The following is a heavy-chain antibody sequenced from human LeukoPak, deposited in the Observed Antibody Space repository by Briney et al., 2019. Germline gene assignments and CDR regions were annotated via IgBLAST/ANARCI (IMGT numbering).Heavy chain of an antibody. D-gene: IGHD2-2*01. CDR1: GFTFSSYA. V-gene: IGHV3-23*01. Sequence: GGSLRLSCAASGFTFSSYAMSWVRQAPGRGLEWVSAISGSGDSTYFTDSVKGRFTISRANSKNSLYLQMNSLRAEDTAVYYCAKGDTGWAIVPAAIAYWGQRTLVTVSS. J-gene: IGHJ4*02. CDR3: AKGDTGWAIVPAAIAY. CDR2: ISGSGDST.